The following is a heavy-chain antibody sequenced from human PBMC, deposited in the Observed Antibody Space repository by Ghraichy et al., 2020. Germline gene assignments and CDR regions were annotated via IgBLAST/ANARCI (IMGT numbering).Heavy chain of an antibody. CDR3: VKDWGNYGSGSCDYFDY. D-gene: IGHD3-10*01. CDR1: GFSFSNFA. J-gene: IGHJ4*02. V-gene: IGHV3-23*01. Sequence: GGSLRLSCAASGFSFSNFAMTWVRQAPGKGLEWVSTITGRSDTTYYADSVKGRFTISRDNSRSTLYVQMSSLRADDTAIYYCVKDWGNYGSGSCDYFDYWGQGTLVTVSS. CDR2: ITGRSDTT.